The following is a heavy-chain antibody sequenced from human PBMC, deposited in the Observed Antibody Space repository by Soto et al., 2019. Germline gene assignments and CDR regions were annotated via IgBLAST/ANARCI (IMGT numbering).Heavy chain of an antibody. J-gene: IGHJ4*02. D-gene: IGHD3-22*01. Sequence: QVQLVQSGAEVRKPGSSVKVSCKASGGTFSRHAISWVRQAPGQGLEWMGGIIPIFGTANHAQKFQGRVTIIADESSSTVYMALSGLRSEDTAMYYCARGWGYDSNDYYYAYWGQGTLVIVSS. CDR2: IIPIFGTA. CDR1: GGTFSRHA. V-gene: IGHV1-69*01. CDR3: ARGWGYDSNDYYYAY.